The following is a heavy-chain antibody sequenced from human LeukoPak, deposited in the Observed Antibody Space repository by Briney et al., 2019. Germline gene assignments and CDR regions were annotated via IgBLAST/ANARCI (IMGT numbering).Heavy chain of an antibody. CDR3: ARGSTLDYDFWSGYYWGSSYYYMDV. J-gene: IGHJ6*03. CDR2: IYTSGST. CDR1: GGPISSGSYY. V-gene: IGHV4-61*02. Sequence: PSETLSLTCTVSGGPISSGSYYWSWIRQPAGKGLEWIVRIYTSGSTNYNPSLKSRVTMSVDTSKNQFSLKLSSVTAADTAVYYCARGSTLDYDFWSGYYWGSSYYYMDVWGKGTTVTVSS. D-gene: IGHD3-3*01.